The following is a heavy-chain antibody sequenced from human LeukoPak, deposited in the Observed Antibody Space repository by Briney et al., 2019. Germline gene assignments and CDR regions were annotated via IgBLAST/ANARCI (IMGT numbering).Heavy chain of an antibody. CDR2: IIPILGIA. D-gene: IGHD5-12*01. CDR3: ARGQGSGYDLVVDY. CDR1: GGTFSSYA. V-gene: IGHV1-69*04. Sequence: ASVKVSCKASGGTFSSYAISWVRQAPGQGLEWMGRIIPILGIANYAQKFQGRVTITADKSTSTAYMELSSLRSEDTAVYYCARGQGSGYDLVVDYWGQGTLVTVSS. J-gene: IGHJ4*02.